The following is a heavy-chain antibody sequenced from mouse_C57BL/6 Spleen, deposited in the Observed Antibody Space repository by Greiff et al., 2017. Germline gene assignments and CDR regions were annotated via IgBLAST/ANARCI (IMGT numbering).Heavy chain of an antibody. Sequence: VQLQQSGAELMKPGASVKLSCKATGYTFTGYWIEWVKQRPGHGLEWIGEILPGSGSTNYTEKFKGKATFTADTSSNTDDMQLSSLTTEDSAIYYCARRDSYRGFAYWGQGTLVTVSA. V-gene: IGHV1-9*01. CDR1: GYTFTGYW. J-gene: IGHJ3*01. CDR2: ILPGSGST. CDR3: ARRDSYRGFAY. D-gene: IGHD2-12*01.